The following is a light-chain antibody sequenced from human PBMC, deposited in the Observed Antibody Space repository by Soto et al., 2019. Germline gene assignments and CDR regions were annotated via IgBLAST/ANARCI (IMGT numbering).Light chain of an antibody. V-gene: IGKV1-39*01. CDR1: QSINKY. CDR3: QQSYRTPYT. Sequence: DIQMTQSPSSLSASVGDRVTITCRASQSINKYLNWYLQTPGKAPKLLIYAASRLHSGVPSRITGSGSGTDFTLTISSRQPEDFGSYYCQQSYRTPYTFGRGTKLEIK. J-gene: IGKJ2*01. CDR2: AAS.